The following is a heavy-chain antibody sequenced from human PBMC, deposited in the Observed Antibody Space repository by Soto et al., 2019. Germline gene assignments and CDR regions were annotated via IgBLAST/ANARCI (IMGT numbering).Heavy chain of an antibody. D-gene: IGHD2-2*01. V-gene: IGHV4-30-4*01. CDR2: IYYSGST. J-gene: IGHJ4*02. Sequence: QVQLQESGPGLVKPSQTLSLTCTVSGGSISSGDYYWSWIRQPPGKGLEWIGYIYYSGSTYYNPSLKSRVTISVDASKNQFSLKLSSVTAADTAVYYCARQRDDIVLVPAYFDYWGQGTLVTVSS. CDR1: GGSISSGDYY. CDR3: ARQRDDIVLVPAYFDY.